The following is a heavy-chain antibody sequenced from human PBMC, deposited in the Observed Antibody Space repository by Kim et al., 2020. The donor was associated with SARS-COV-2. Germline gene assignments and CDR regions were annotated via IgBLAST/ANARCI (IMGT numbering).Heavy chain of an antibody. CDR2: IWYDGSNK. V-gene: IGHV3-33*01. D-gene: IGHD2-15*01. CDR3: ASEGMYGSGGSCPTG. CDR1: GFTFSSYG. Sequence: GGSLRLSCAASGFTFSSYGMHWVRQAPGKGLEWVAVIWYDGSNKYYADSVKGRFTISRDNSKNTLYLQMNSLRAEDTAVYYCASEGMYGSGGSCPTGWGQGTLVTVSS. J-gene: IGHJ1*01.